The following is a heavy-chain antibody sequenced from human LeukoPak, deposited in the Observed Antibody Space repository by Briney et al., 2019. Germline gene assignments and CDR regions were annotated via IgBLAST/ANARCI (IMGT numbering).Heavy chain of an antibody. Sequence: GGSLRLSCAASGLTFSSYAMSWVRQAPGKGLEWVSAISGSGGSTYYADSVKGRFTISRDNSKKTLFLQMNSLRAEDTAVYYCAKWNSITSYWNYFGMDVWGQGTTVTVSS. CDR2: ISGSGGST. CDR1: GLTFSSYA. CDR3: AKWNSITSYWNYFGMDV. V-gene: IGHV3-23*01. D-gene: IGHD1-1*01. J-gene: IGHJ6*02.